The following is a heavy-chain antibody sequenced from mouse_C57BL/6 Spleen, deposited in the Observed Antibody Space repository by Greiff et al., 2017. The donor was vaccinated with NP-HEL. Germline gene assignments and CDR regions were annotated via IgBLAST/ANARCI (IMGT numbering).Heavy chain of an antibody. J-gene: IGHJ1*03. Sequence: EVQLQESGPGLVKPSQSLSLTCSVTGYSITSGYYWNWIRQFPGNKLEWMGYISYDGSNNYNPSLKNRISITRDTSKNQFFLKLNSVTTEDTATYYCARVEDPWYFDVWGTGTTVTVSS. CDR3: ARVEDPWYFDV. CDR2: ISYDGSN. CDR1: GYSITSGYY. V-gene: IGHV3-6*01.